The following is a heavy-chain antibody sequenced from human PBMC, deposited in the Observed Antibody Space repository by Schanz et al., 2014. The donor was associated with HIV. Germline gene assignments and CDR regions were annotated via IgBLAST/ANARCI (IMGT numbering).Heavy chain of an antibody. CDR3: ALSRPSGYGGSWYFDL. D-gene: IGHD2-15*01. CDR1: GFMFNNYA. Sequence: VQLLQSGGALVQPGGSLKLSCTASGFMFNNYAMAWVRQAPGKGLEWVSAISGSSITYSADSVKGRFTISRDNSKNTLYLQMNSLRAEDTAVYYCALSRPSGYGGSWYFDLWGRGTLVAVSS. V-gene: IGHV3-23*01. CDR2: ISGSSIT. J-gene: IGHJ2*01.